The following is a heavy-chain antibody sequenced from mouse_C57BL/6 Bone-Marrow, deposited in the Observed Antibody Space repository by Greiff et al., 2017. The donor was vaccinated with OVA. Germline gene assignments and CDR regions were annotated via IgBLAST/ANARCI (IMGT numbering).Heavy chain of an antibody. Sequence: QVQLQQPGAELVKPGASVKMSCKASGYTFTSYWITWVKQRPGQGLGWIGDIYPGSGSTNYNEKFKSKATLTVDTSSSTAYMQLSILTSQDSAVYYCARNLITTVDTMDYWGQGTSGTVSS. CDR2: IYPGSGST. CDR3: ARNLITTVDTMDY. CDR1: GYTFTSYW. D-gene: IGHD1-1*01. J-gene: IGHJ4*01. V-gene: IGHV1-55*01.